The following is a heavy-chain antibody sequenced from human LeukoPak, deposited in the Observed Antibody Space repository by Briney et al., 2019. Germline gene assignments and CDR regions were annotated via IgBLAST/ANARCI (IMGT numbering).Heavy chain of an antibody. V-gene: IGHV1-69*06. CDR1: GGNFNNIA. CDR2: IIPLSGTA. Sequence: SVKVSRKASGGNFNNIAVTWVRQAPGQGLVWLGRIIPLSGTANFAQEFQGRVSITADKSTSTAYMELRSLRSEDTAVYYCARDSGHAVLVPRGFDIWGQGTMVTVSS. D-gene: IGHD2-8*02. J-gene: IGHJ3*02. CDR3: ARDSGHAVLVPRGFDI.